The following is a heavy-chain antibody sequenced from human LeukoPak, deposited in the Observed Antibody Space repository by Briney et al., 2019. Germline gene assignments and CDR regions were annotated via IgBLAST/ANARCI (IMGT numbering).Heavy chain of an antibody. D-gene: IGHD4-17*01. V-gene: IGHV1-18*01. CDR1: GYTFTNHG. J-gene: IGHJ3*02. CDR3: ARSGGWAYGDYDGFIAFDI. Sequence: ASVKVSCKASGYTFTNHGISWVRQAPAQGLEWMGWISTYNGNTNYEQKLQGRVTMTTDTSTSTAYMELRSLRSDDTAVYYCARSGGWAYGDYDGFIAFDIWGQGTMVTVSS. CDR2: ISTYNGNT.